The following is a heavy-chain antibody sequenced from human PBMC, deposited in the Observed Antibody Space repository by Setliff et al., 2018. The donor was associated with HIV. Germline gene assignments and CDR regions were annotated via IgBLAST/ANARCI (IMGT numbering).Heavy chain of an antibody. J-gene: IGHJ4*02. V-gene: IGHV4-39*07. CDR3: ARAVHSPSTYYYVFDY. CDR2: ISFSGT. Sequence: SETLSLTCSVSGGSVMSSVYYWVWIRQPPGKGLEWIGSISFSGTYLNPSLKSRVTISVDRSKDQFSLKMTSVTAADTAVYYCARAVHSPSTYYYVFDYWGQGTLVTVSS. D-gene: IGHD3-22*01. CDR1: GGSVMSSVYY.